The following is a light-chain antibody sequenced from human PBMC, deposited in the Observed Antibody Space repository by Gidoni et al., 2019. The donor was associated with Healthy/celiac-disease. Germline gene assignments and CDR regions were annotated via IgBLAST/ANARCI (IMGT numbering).Light chain of an antibody. Sequence: DIQMTQSPSSLSASVGDRVTITCRASQSISSYLNWYQQKPGKAPKLLIYAASSLQSGVPSMFSGSGSGTDFTLTISSLQPSDFATYYCQQSYSTPPYTFGQXTKLEIK. J-gene: IGKJ2*01. V-gene: IGKV1-39*01. CDR1: QSISSY. CDR2: AAS. CDR3: QQSYSTPPYT.